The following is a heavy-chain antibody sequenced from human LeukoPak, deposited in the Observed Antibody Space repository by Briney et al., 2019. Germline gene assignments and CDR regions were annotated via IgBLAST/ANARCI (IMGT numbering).Heavy chain of an antibody. CDR2: INHSGST. CDR1: GGSFSGYY. V-gene: IGHV4-34*01. J-gene: IGHJ4*02. CDR3: ARGGYYDSSDYHPLGY. Sequence: SETLSLTCAVYGGSFSGYYWSWIRQPPGKGLEWIGEINHSGSTNYNPSLKSRVTISVDTSKNQFSLKPSSVTAADTAVYYCARGGYYDSSDYHPLGYWGQGTLVTVSS. D-gene: IGHD3-22*01.